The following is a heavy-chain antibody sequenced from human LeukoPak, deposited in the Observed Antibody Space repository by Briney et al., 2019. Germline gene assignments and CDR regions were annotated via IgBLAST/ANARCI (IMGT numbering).Heavy chain of an antibody. J-gene: IGHJ4*02. D-gene: IGHD3-22*01. CDR3: ASGHYDSSGYPSGYDY. CDR1: GFTFSSYS. V-gene: IGHV3-21*01. Sequence: PGGSLRLSCAASGFTFSSYSINWVRQAPGKGLEWVSSISSSSSHIYYADSVKGRFTISRDNAKNSLYLQMNSLRAEDTAVYYCASGHYDSSGYPSGYDYWGQGTLVTVSS. CDR2: ISSSSSHI.